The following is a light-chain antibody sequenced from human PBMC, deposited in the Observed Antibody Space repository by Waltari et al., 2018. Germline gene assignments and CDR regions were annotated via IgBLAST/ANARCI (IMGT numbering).Light chain of an antibody. CDR3: QQYNSYSWT. CDR2: KAS. CDR1: QSISSW. J-gene: IGKJ1*01. Sequence: DIQMTQPPSTLPASVGDRVTITCRASQSISSWLAWYQQKPGKAPKLLIYKASSLKSGVPSTVSRSGSGTEFSLTISSLQPDDFATFYCQQYNSYSWTFGPGTKVEVK. V-gene: IGKV1-5*03.